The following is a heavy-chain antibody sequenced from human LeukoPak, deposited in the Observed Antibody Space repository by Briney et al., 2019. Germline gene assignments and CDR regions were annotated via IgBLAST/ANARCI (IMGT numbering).Heavy chain of an antibody. J-gene: IGHJ4*02. D-gene: IGHD6-19*01. Sequence: PGGSLRLSCAASGFTFSSYWMSWVRQAPGKGLEWVANIKQDGSEKYYVDSVKGRFTISRDNAKNSLYLQMNSLRAEDTAVYYCARDRDSSGWTPTFDYWGQGTLVTVSS. CDR1: GFTFSSYW. CDR2: IKQDGSEK. CDR3: ARDRDSSGWTPTFDY. V-gene: IGHV3-7*01.